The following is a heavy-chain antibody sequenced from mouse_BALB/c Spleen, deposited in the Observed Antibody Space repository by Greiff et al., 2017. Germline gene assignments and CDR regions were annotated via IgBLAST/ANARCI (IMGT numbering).Heavy chain of an antibody. CDR3: ARRGLTNWDYAMDY. J-gene: IGHJ4*01. CDR2: ISYSGST. Sequence: EVKLMESGPSLVKPSQTLSLTCSVTGDSITSGYWNWIRKFPGNKLEYMGYISYSGSTYYNPSLKSRISITRDTSKNQYYLQLNSVTTEDTATYYCARRGLTNWDYAMDYWGQGTSVTVSS. D-gene: IGHD4-1*01. CDR1: GDSITSGY. V-gene: IGHV3-8*02.